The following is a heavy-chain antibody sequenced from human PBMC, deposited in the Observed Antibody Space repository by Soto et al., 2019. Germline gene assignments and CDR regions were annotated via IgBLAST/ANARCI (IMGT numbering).Heavy chain of an antibody. CDR2: IDHSDSYT. V-gene: IGHV5-10-1*01. Sequence: GASLKISCKGSGYSFTSYWISWVRQMPGKGLEWMGRIDHSDSYTNYSPTFQGHVTISADKSISTAYLQWSSLKASDIAMYQCARELGYCSSTSCYSPPDGMDVWGQGTTVTVSS. D-gene: IGHD2-2*02. J-gene: IGHJ6*02. CDR3: ARELGYCSSTSCYSPPDGMDV. CDR1: GYSFTSYW.